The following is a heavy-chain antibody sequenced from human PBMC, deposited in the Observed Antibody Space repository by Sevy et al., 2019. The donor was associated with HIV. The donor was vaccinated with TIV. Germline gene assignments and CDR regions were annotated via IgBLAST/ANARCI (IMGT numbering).Heavy chain of an antibody. CDR3: ARDSLYATNWAFDY. CDR1: GGTFSNYA. Sequence: ASVKVSCKASGGTFSNYAISWVRQAPGQGLEWMGGIIPMFGTPNYAQMFQGRVTITADESTSTAYMELSSLRSKDTAVYYCARDSLYATNWAFDYWGQGTLVTVSS. CDR2: IIPMFGTP. D-gene: IGHD1-1*01. J-gene: IGHJ4*02. V-gene: IGHV1-69*13.